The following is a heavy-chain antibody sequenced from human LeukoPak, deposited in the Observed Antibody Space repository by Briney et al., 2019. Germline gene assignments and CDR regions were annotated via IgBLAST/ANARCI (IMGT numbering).Heavy chain of an antibody. CDR2: ISAYNGNT. V-gene: IGHV1-18*01. J-gene: IGHJ4*02. D-gene: IGHD3-22*01. CDR1: GYTFTSYG. CDR3: AKVPPGYDTSGPIDY. Sequence: GASVKVSCKASGYTFTSYGISWVRQAPGQGLEWMGWISAYNGNTNYAQKLQGRVTMTTDTSTSTAYMELRSLRPEDTAVYYCAKVPPGYDTSGPIDYWGQGTLVTVSS.